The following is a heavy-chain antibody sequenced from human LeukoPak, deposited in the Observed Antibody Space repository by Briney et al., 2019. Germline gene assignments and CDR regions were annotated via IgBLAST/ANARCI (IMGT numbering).Heavy chain of an antibody. CDR3: ARDLASGYYFDY. Sequence: ASVKVSCKASGYTFTGYYMRWVRQAPGQGLEWMGIINPSGGSTSYAQKFQGRVTMTRDTSTSTVYMELSSLRSEDTAVYYCARDLASGYYFDYWGQGTLVTVSS. V-gene: IGHV1-46*01. CDR2: INPSGGST. J-gene: IGHJ4*02. CDR1: GYTFTGYY. D-gene: IGHD6-25*01.